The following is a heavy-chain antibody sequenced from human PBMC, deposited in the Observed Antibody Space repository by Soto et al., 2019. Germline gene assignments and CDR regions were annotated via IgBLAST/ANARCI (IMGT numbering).Heavy chain of an antibody. CDR3: ARDFWFDP. CDR1: GDSVSSENFY. Sequence: SETLSLTCSVSGDSVSSENFYWSWVRQPPGKGLEWIGNVYHSGSTKYNPSLKSRVTISLDTSKNQFSLKLSSLTPADTAVYYCARDFWFDPWSQGTLVTVSS. CDR2: VYHSGST. V-gene: IGHV4-61*01. J-gene: IGHJ5*02.